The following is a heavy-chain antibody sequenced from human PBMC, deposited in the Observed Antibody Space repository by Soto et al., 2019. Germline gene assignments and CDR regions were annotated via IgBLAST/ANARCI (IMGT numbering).Heavy chain of an antibody. CDR3: ARGPFCGDDCYFDV. Sequence: PSETLSLTCTVAGGSISGFYWSWVRQPAGKGLEWIGRIYSSGTTKYNPSPRNRVTMSVDTSTDQYSLNLASMTAADTAVYFCARGPFCGDDCYFDVWGQGTQVTVSS. D-gene: IGHD2-21*02. J-gene: IGHJ4*02. V-gene: IGHV4-4*07. CDR1: GGSISGFY. CDR2: IYSSGTT.